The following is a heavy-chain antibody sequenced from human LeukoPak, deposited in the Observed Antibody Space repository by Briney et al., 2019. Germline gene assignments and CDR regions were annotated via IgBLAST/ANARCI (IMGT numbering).Heavy chain of an antibody. D-gene: IGHD4-11*01. CDR2: INHSGST. Sequence: PSETLSLTCAVYGGSFSGYYWSWIRQPPGKGLEWIGEINHSGSTNYNPSLESRVTISVDTSKNQFSLKLSSVTAADTAVYYCASASITRYYFDYWGQGTLVTVS. CDR3: ASASITRYYFDY. J-gene: IGHJ4*02. CDR1: GGSFSGYY. V-gene: IGHV4-34*01.